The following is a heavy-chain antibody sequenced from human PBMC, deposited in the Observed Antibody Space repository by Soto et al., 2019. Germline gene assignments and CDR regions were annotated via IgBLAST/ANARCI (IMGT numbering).Heavy chain of an antibody. CDR1: GFTFSSYA. D-gene: IGHD3-10*01. Sequence: GGSLRLSCAASGFTFSSYAMSWVRQAPGMGLEWVSAISGSGGSTYYADSVKGRFTISGDNSKNTLYLQMNSLRAEDTAVYSCAKDSGYYGSGSYFPFDYWGQGTLVTVSS. CDR3: AKDSGYYGSGSYFPFDY. V-gene: IGHV3-23*01. J-gene: IGHJ4*02. CDR2: ISGSGGST.